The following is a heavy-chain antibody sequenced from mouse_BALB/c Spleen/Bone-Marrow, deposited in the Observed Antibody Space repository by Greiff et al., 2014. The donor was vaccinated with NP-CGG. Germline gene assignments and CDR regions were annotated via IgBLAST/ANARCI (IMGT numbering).Heavy chain of an antibody. CDR2: IYPSDSYT. Sequence: VQRVESGAELVRPGASVKLSCKASGYTFTSYWINWVKQRPGQGLEWIGNIYPSDSYTNYNQKFKDKATLTVDKSSSTAYMQLSSPTSEDSAVYYCTRTYDYDEGGFDYWDQGTTLTVSS. CDR1: GYTFTSYW. D-gene: IGHD2-4*01. J-gene: IGHJ2*01. V-gene: IGHV1-69*02. CDR3: TRTYDYDEGGFDY.